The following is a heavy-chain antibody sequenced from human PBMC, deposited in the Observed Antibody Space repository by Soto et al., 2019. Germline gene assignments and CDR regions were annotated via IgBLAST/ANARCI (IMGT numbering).Heavy chain of an antibody. D-gene: IGHD5-18*01. Sequence: ASVNVSCKAAGYTFTIYAMHWVRQAPGQRLEWMGWINAGNGNTKYSQKFQGRVTITRDTSASTAYMELSSLRSEDTGLYYCARDWRAANKDFDYWGQGTLVTVSS. J-gene: IGHJ4*02. CDR1: GYTFTIYA. CDR3: ARDWRAANKDFDY. V-gene: IGHV1-3*01. CDR2: INAGNGNT.